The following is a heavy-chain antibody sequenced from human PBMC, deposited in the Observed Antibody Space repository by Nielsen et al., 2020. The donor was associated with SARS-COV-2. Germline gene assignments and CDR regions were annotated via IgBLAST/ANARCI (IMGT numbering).Heavy chain of an antibody. Sequence: SETMSLTCTVSGGSISSYYWSWIRQPPGKGLEWIGYIYYSGSTNYNPSLKSRVTISVDTSKNQFSLKLSSVTAADTAVYYCARDPPIGGQWLAPDAFDIWGQGTMVTVSS. J-gene: IGHJ3*02. D-gene: IGHD6-19*01. CDR2: IYYSGST. CDR1: GGSISSYY. V-gene: IGHV4-59*12. CDR3: ARDPPIGGQWLAPDAFDI.